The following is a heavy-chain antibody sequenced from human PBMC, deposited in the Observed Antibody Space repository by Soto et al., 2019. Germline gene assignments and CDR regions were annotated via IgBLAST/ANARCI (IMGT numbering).Heavy chain of an antibody. CDR2: IKTKTEGGTT. V-gene: IGHV3-15*07. J-gene: IGHJ4*02. CDR1: GFTFSNAW. D-gene: IGHD3-10*01. CDR3: TTDPSG. Sequence: GGTLRLASAASGFTFSNAWMNWDRPATGKGLEWVGRIKTKTEGGTTDYAAPVKGRFTISRDDSKNTLYLQMSSLKTEDTAVYYCTTDPSGWGKGTLVTVSS.